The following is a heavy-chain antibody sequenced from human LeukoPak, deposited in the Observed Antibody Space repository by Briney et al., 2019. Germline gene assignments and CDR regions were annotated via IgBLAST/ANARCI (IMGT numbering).Heavy chain of an antibody. Sequence: PGGSLRLSCAAFGLTFSSYAMSWVRQAPGKGLEWVSAISGSGGSTYYADSVKGRFTISRDNSKNTLYLQMNSLRAEDTAVYYCARDPEDIDYWGQGTLVTVSS. CDR2: ISGSGGST. V-gene: IGHV3-23*01. J-gene: IGHJ4*02. D-gene: IGHD2-15*01. CDR1: GLTFSSYA. CDR3: ARDPEDIDY.